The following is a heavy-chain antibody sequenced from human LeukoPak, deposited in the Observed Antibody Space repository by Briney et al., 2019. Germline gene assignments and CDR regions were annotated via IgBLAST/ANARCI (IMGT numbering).Heavy chain of an antibody. J-gene: IGHJ4*02. D-gene: IGHD4-23*01. CDR1: GFSFSRSG. Sequence: GRSLRLSCAASGFSFSRSGMHWVRQAPGKGLEWVAVLSSEGTTIYYAGSVRGRFTMSRDNSRITLYLQMNSLRPEDTAVYYCAKGDALSYGGYFLDNWGQGTLVSVSS. V-gene: IGHV3-30*18. CDR2: LSSEGTTI. CDR3: AKGDALSYGGYFLDN.